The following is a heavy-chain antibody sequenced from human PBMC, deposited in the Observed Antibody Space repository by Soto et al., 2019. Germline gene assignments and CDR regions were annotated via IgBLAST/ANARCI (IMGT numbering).Heavy chain of an antibody. CDR3: ARDRGYDAHDYYYNAMDV. D-gene: IGHD2-15*01. V-gene: IGHV3-21*01. J-gene: IGHJ6*02. CDR1: GFTFRTYT. Sequence: GGSLRLSCIASGFTFRTYTMNWVRQAPGKGLEWVSGIRGFSPYTFYAESVKGRFTISRDNAKNSLYLQMNSLRAEDTAVYYCARDRGYDAHDYYYNAMDVWGQGTTVTVSS. CDR2: IRGFSPYT.